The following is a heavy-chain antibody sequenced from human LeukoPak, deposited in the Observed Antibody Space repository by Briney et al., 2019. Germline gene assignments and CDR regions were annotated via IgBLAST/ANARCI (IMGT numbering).Heavy chain of an antibody. CDR3: ARLSTIFGVVITEFDY. CDR1: GFTFSSYW. CDR2: IKQDGSEK. Sequence: GGSLRLSCAASGFTFSSYWMSWVRQAPGKGLEWVANIKQDGSEKYYVDSVKGRFTISRDNAKNSLYLQMNSLRAEDTAVYYCARLSTIFGVVITEFDYWGQGTPVTVSS. D-gene: IGHD3-3*01. V-gene: IGHV3-7*01. J-gene: IGHJ4*02.